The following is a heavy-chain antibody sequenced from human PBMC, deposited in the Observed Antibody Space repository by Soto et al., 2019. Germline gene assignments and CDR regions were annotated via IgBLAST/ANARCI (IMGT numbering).Heavy chain of an antibody. Sequence: PISANAWSVNREPPGQRLDWIGEINHSGSTNYNPSLKSRVTISVDTSKNQFSLKLSSVTAADTAVYYCARLLGYCSGGSYYSWGGYYYYYGMDVWGQGTTVT. CDR2: INHSGST. CDR3: ARLLGYCSGGSYYSWGGYYYYYGMDV. V-gene: IGHV4-34*01. J-gene: IGHJ6*02. CDR1: PISANA. D-gene: IGHD2-15*01.